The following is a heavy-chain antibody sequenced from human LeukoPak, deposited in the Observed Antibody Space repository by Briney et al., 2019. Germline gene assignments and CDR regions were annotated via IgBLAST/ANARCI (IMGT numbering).Heavy chain of an antibody. D-gene: IGHD3-10*01. CDR1: GYTFTGYY. J-gene: IGHJ4*02. CDR3: ARDLRYGVDYYFDY. V-gene: IGHV1-2*02. Sequence: ASVKVPCKASGYTFTGYYMHWVRQAPGQGLEWMGWINPNSGGTNYAQKFQGRVTMTRDTSISTAYMELSRLRSDDTAVYYCARDLRYGVDYYFDYWGQGTLVTVSS. CDR2: INPNSGGT.